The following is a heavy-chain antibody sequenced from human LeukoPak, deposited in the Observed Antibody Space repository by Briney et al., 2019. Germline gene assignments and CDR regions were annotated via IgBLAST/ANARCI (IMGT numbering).Heavy chain of an antibody. CDR3: ARDYGFEYSSSGVWFDP. V-gene: IGHV1-69*05. D-gene: IGHD6-6*01. CDR1: GGTFSSYA. CDR2: IIPIFGTA. J-gene: IGHJ5*02. Sequence: SVKVSCKASGGTFSSYALSWVRQAPGQGLEWMGGIIPIFGTANYAQKFQGRVTITTDESTSTAYMELSSLRSEDTAVYYCARDYGFEYSSSGVWFDPWGQGTLVTVSS.